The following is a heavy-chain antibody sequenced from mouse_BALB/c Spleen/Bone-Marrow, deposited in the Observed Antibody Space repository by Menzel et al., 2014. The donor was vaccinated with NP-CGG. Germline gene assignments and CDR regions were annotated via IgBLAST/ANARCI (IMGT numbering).Heavy chain of an antibody. J-gene: IGHJ2*01. CDR1: GFTFSSYT. Sequence: EVKLMESGGGLVQPGGSLKLSCAASGFTFSSYTMSWVRQTPEKRLEWVATISSGGGNTYYPDSMKSRFTISRDNAKNNLYLQMSSLRSEDTALYYCARAYYRYPFDYWGQGITLTVSS. CDR3: ARAYYRYPFDY. V-gene: IGHV5-9*03. CDR2: ISSGGGNT. D-gene: IGHD2-14*01.